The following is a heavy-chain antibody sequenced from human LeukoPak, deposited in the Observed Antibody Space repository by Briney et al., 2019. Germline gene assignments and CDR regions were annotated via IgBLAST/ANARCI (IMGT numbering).Heavy chain of an antibody. CDR2: IYTSGST. D-gene: IGHD5-18*01. CDR3: ARELGYSYRLYYYYYMDV. CDR1: GGSISSGSYY. J-gene: IGHJ6*03. V-gene: IGHV4-61*02. Sequence: PSETLSLTCTVSGGSISSGSYYWSWSRQPAGKGLEWIGRIYTSGSTNYNPSLKSRVTISVDTSKNQFSLKLSSVTAADTAVYYCARELGYSYRLYYYYYMDVWGKGTTVTVSS.